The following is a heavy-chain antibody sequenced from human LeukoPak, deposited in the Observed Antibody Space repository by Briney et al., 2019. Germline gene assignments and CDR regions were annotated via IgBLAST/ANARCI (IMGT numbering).Heavy chain of an antibody. CDR3: AKGGTSGSYFGY. D-gene: IGHD1-26*01. Sequence: GGSLRLSCAASGFTFSSYGLNWVRQAPGKGLEWVSVISGSGGSTYYADSVKGRFTISRDNSKNTLYLQMNSLRAEDTAVYYCAKGGTSGSYFGYWGQGTLVTVSS. J-gene: IGHJ4*02. CDR2: ISGSGGST. CDR1: GFTFSSYG. V-gene: IGHV3-23*01.